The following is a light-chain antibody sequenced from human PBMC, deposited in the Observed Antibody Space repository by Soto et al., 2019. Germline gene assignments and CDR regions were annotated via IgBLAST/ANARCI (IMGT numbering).Light chain of an antibody. CDR2: DVS. V-gene: IGLV2-14*01. Sequence: QSVLTQPASVSGSPGQSITISCTGTSSDVGGYDYVSWCQQHPGKAPKLLIYDVSNRPSGVSNRFSASKSGNTASLTISGLQAEDEADYYCSSYRSSSTRVFGTGTKLTVL. CDR1: SSDVGGYDY. J-gene: IGLJ1*01. CDR3: SSYRSSSTRV.